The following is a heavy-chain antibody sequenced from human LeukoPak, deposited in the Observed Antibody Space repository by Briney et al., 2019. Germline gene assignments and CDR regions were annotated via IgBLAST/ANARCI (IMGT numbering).Heavy chain of an antibody. J-gene: IGHJ4*02. CDR1: GYTLTELS. Sequence: APVKVSCKVSGYTLTELSMHWVRQAPGKGLEWMGGFDPEDGETIYAQKFQGRVTMTEDTSTDTAYMELSSLRSEDTAVYYCATEPRSDDPYYFDYWGQGTLVTVSS. CDR3: ATEPRSDDPYYFDY. D-gene: IGHD2-21*01. CDR2: FDPEDGET. V-gene: IGHV1-24*01.